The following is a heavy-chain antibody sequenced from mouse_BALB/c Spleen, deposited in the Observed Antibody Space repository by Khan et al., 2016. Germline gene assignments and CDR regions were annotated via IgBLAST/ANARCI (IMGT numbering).Heavy chain of an antibody. D-gene: IGHD1-1*01. CDR2: IFPGSGDT. CDR3: TRHYGSSWGKNFFDY. V-gene: IGHV1-5*01. CDR1: DYTFSTYW. J-gene: IGHJ2*01. Sequence: VQLQQSGTVLARPGASVKMSCKASDYTFSTYWMHWVKQRPGQGLEWTGAIFPGSGDTTNNQRFEDKAKRTAVTSTNTASMELSSLTNDGSSAYYCTRHYGSSWGKNFFDYWGQGTTLPVSS.